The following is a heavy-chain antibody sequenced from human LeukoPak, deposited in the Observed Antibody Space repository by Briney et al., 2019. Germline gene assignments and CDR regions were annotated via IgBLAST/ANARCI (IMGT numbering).Heavy chain of an antibody. CDR2: IYYSGST. D-gene: IGHD3-22*01. J-gene: IGHJ6*03. V-gene: IGHV4-59*01. CDR3: AKDEWWVTMIVAYMDV. CDR1: GGSISSYY. Sequence: SETLSLTCTVSGGSISSYYWSWIRQPPGKGLEWIGYIYYSGSTNYNPSLKSRVTISVDTSKNQFSLKLSSVTAADTAVYYCAKDEWWVTMIVAYMDVWGKGTTVTVSS.